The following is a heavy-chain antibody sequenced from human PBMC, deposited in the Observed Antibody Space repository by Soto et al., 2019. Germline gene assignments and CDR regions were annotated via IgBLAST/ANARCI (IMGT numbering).Heavy chain of an antibody. CDR1: GFTFSSYA. D-gene: IGHD2-2*01. CDR2: ISGSGGST. CDR3: AKSGCSSTSCYAAAPVDY. J-gene: IGHJ4*02. Sequence: QTGGSLRLSCAASGFTFSSYAMSWVRQAPGKGLEWVSAISGSGGSTYYADSVKGRFTISRDNSKNTLYLQMNSLRAEDTAVYYCAKSGCSSTSCYAAAPVDYWGQGTLVTVSS. V-gene: IGHV3-23*01.